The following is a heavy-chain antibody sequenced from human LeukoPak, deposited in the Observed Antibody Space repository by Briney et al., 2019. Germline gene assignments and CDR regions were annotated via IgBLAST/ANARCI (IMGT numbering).Heavy chain of an antibody. CDR3: ATAPGYNADY. J-gene: IGHJ4*02. D-gene: IGHD5-24*01. CDR2: ISYDGSNK. CDR1: GFTFSSYG. V-gene: IGHV3-30*03. Sequence: PGGSLRLSCAASGFTFSSYGMHWVRQAPGKGLEWVAVISYDGSNKYYADSVKGRFTISGDNSKNTLYLQMNSLRAEDTAVYYCATAPGYNADYWGQGTLVTVSS.